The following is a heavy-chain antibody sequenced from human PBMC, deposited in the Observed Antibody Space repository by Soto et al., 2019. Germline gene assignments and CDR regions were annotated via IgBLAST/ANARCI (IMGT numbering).Heavy chain of an antibody. CDR2: INPSGGST. V-gene: IGHV1-46*01. Sequence: GASVKVSCKASGYAFTSYYMHWVRQAPGQGLEWMGVINPSGGSTSYAQKFQGRVTMTRDTSTSTVYMELSSLRFEDTAVYYCATQVDIVSTRRGAFYFWGKGTMVTVSS. CDR3: ATQVDIVSTRRGAFYF. J-gene: IGHJ3*01. CDR1: GYAFTSYY. D-gene: IGHD5-12*01.